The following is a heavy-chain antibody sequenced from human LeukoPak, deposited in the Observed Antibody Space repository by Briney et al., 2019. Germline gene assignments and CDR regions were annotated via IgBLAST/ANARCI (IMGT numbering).Heavy chain of an antibody. CDR1: GGSFSGYY. CDR3: ARARPNYDFWSGYYLFDY. J-gene: IGHJ4*02. CDR2: INHSGST. D-gene: IGHD3-3*01. Sequence: SETLSLTCAVYGGSFSGYYWSWIRQPPGKGLGWIGEINHSGSTNYNPSLKSRVTISVDTSKNQFSLKLSSVTAADTAVYYCARARPNYDFWSGYYLFDYWGQGTLVTVSS. V-gene: IGHV4-34*01.